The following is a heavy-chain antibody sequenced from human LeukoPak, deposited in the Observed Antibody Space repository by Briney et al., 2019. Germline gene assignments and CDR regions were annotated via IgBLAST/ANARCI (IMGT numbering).Heavy chain of an antibody. V-gene: IGHV4-4*07. CDR1: GGSISSYY. Sequence: SETLSLTCSVSGGSISSYYWSWIRQPAGKGLGLIGRIYTSGSANSNPSLKSRVEMSVDTSKIKFSLQLSSVIAADPAVYYCAIVHVYYDAYAFDIWGQGTMVTVSS. J-gene: IGHJ3*02. CDR3: AIVHVYYDAYAFDI. CDR2: IYTSGSA. D-gene: IGHD3-22*01.